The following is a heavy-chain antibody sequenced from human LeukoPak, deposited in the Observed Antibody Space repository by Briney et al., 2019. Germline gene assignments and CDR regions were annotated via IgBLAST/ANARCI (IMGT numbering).Heavy chain of an antibody. CDR1: GFTFPNYA. Sequence: GGSLRLSCAASGFTFPNYAMTWVRQAPGKGLEWVSAIGDSGGSTFYADSVKGRFTISRDNSKNTLYLQMNSLRAEDTAVYYCARDDTSLWGQGTLVTVSS. CDR3: ARDDTSL. V-gene: IGHV3-23*01. J-gene: IGHJ4*02. CDR2: IGDSGGST. D-gene: IGHD2/OR15-2a*01.